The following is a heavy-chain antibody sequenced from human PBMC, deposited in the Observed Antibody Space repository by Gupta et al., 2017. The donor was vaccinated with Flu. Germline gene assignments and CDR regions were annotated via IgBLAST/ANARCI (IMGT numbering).Heavy chain of an antibody. CDR2: IYYSGQA. J-gene: IGHJ6*02. CDR3: ARHSSDGRRPAREKYYYGMDV. V-gene: IGHV4-59*08. Sequence: QVQLQELGPGLVKPSETLSLTCTVSGASISNYYWSWIRHPPGKGLEWIGHIYYSGQAKYSPSLKSRVTISVDTSENQFSLRLNFVTAADTAVYYCARHSSDGRRPAREKYYYGMDVWGQGTTVTVS. D-gene: IGHD2-15*01. CDR1: GASISNYY.